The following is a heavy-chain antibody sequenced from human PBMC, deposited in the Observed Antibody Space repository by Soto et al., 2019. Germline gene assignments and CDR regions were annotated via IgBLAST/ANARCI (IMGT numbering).Heavy chain of an antibody. V-gene: IGHV4-39*01. CDR1: GGSTNSRSDY. CDR3: ARQPRGPGYGERGLYFDY. D-gene: IGHD3-16*01. CDR2: VYYSGST. J-gene: IGHJ4*02. Sequence: SETLSLTCTVSGGSTNSRSDYWGWIRQPPGKGLEWIGSVYYSGSTHDNPSLQSRVTISVNTSRNQFSLNLISVTAADTAVYFCARQPRGPGYGERGLYFDYWGQGTLVTVSS.